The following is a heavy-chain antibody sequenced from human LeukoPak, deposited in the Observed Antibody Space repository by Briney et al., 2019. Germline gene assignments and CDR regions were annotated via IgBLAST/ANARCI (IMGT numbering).Heavy chain of an antibody. D-gene: IGHD6-6*01. CDR2: ISWNSGSI. CDR1: GFTFDDYA. V-gene: IGHV3-9*01. J-gene: IGHJ2*01. Sequence: PGRSLRLSCAASGFTFDDYAMHWVRQAPGKGLEWVSGISWNSGSIGYADSVKGRFTISRDNAKNSLYLQMNSLRAEDTALYYCAKDMFSSSSTGGYFDLWGRGTLVTVSS. CDR3: AKDMFSSSSTGGYFDL.